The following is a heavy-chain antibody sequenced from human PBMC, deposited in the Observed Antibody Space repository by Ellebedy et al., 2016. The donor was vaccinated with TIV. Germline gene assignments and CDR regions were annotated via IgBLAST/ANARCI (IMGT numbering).Heavy chain of an antibody. CDR2: ISSSSSYI. V-gene: IGHV3-21*01. Sequence: GESLKISXAASGFTFSSYSMNWVRQAPGKGLEWVSSISSSSSYIYYADSVKGRFTISRDNAKNSLYLQMNSLRAEVTAVYYCARDHSSGWLLDYWGQGTLVTVSS. J-gene: IGHJ4*02. CDR3: ARDHSSGWLLDY. D-gene: IGHD6-19*01. CDR1: GFTFSSYS.